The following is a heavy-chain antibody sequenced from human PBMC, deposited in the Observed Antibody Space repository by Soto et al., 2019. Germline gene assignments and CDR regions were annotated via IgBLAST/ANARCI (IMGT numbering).Heavy chain of an antibody. D-gene: IGHD3-10*01. CDR3: ARLRSDSSWFDP. CDR2: IYYSGST. CDR1: GVSISSSIYY. V-gene: IGHV4-39*01. Sequence: PSETLSLTCTVSGVSISSSIYYWGWIRQPPGKGLEWIGSIYYSGSTYYNPSLKSRVTISVDTSKNQFSLKLSSVTAADTAVYYCARLRSDSSWFDPWGQGTLVTVSS. J-gene: IGHJ5*02.